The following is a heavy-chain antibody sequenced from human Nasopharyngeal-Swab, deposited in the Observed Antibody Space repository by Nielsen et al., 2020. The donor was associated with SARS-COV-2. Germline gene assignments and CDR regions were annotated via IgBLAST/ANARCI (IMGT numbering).Heavy chain of an antibody. J-gene: IGHJ4*02. V-gene: IGHV5-51*01. CDR1: GYIFSNYW. Sequence: GESLKISCKGSGYIFSNYWIGWVRQMPGKGPEWVGIIYPGDSDTRYSPSFQGQVTISADKSISTTYLQWSSLKASDTAMYYCARLLLSKYFDYWGQGPRSPSPQ. CDR2: IYPGDSDT. CDR3: ARLLLSKYFDY.